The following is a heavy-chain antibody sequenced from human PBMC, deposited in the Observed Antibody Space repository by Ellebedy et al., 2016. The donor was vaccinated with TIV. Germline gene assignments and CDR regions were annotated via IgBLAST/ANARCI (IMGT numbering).Heavy chain of an antibody. Sequence: PGGSLRLSCEASGFSFRSYWMSWVRQAPGKGLEWVANIYQDGSEQYYVDSVKGRFTISRDNAKNSVYLQMNSLRAEDTAVYYCAGRGSFGDYAVQVNSWFDSWGQGTLVTVSS. CDR1: GFSFRSYW. D-gene: IGHD4-17*01. CDR2: IYQDGSEQ. J-gene: IGHJ5*01. V-gene: IGHV3-7*01. CDR3: AGRGSFGDYAVQVNSWFDS.